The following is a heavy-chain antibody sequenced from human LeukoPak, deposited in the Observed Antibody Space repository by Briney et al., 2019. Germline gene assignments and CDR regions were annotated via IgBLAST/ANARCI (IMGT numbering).Heavy chain of an antibody. V-gene: IGHV4-59*02. CDR1: RGSVSSAY. CDR2: MYNSEIT. D-gene: IGHD6-19*01. Sequence: PSETLSLTCAVSRGSVSSAYWSWIRQPPGKRLEWIGYMYNSEITNYNPSLKSRVTMSLDMSKNQFSLDLTSVSGADTAVYYCATGHSSGWFDYWGQGSLVIVSS. J-gene: IGHJ4*02. CDR3: ATGHSSGWFDY.